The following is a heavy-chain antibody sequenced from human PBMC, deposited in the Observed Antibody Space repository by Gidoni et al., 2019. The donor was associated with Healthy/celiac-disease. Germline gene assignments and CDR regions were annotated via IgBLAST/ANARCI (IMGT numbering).Heavy chain of an antibody. D-gene: IGHD7-27*01. CDR3: AWIPAGDTGHTPFDY. J-gene: IGHJ4*02. CDR2: ISSSSSYI. Sequence: EVQLVESGGGLVKPGGSLRLSCAASGFTFSSYSMNWVRQAPGKGLEWVSSISSSSSYIYYADSVKGRFTISRDNAKNSLYLQMNSLRAEDTAVYYCAWIPAGDTGHTPFDYWGQGTLVTVSS. V-gene: IGHV3-21*01. CDR1: GFTFSSYS.